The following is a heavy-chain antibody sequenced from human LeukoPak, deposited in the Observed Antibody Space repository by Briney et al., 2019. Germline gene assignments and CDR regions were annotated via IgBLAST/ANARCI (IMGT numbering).Heavy chain of an antibody. CDR2: IYYSGST. CDR1: GGSISSYY. J-gene: IGHJ3*02. D-gene: IGHD3-10*01. CDR3: ASTFGEFDAFDI. Sequence: SETLSLTCTVSGGSISSYYWGWIRQPPGKGLEWIGSIYYSGSTYYNPSLKSRVTISVDTSKNQFSLKLSSVTAADTAVYYCASTFGEFDAFDIWGQGTMVTVSS. V-gene: IGHV4-39*07.